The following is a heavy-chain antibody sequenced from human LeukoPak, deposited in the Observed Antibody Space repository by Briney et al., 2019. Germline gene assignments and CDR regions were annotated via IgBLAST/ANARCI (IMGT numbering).Heavy chain of an antibody. J-gene: IGHJ3*02. Sequence: SETLSLTCAVSGYSISSDYYWGWIRQPSGRGLEWIGSIYQSVSTYYNPSLKSRVTISVDTSKNQFSLKLSSVTAADTAVYYCARNKSTVPTSRHDAFDIWGQGTMVTVSS. V-gene: IGHV4-38-2*01. CDR1: GYSISSDYY. CDR2: IYQSVST. CDR3: ARNKSTVPTSRHDAFDI. D-gene: IGHD4-17*01.